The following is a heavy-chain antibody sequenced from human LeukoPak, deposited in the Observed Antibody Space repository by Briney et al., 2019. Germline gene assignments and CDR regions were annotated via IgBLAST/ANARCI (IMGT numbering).Heavy chain of an antibody. Sequence: VASVKVSCKASGYAFSSHPVSWVRQAPGQGLEWMGWISAYSGNTSYAQRFQGRVTMSTEASTNTAYMELTSLRSDDTAIYFCARGSSSQYFRFWGQGTLVTVPS. D-gene: IGHD3-10*01. CDR2: ISAYSGNT. V-gene: IGHV1-18*01. CDR1: GYAFSSHP. J-gene: IGHJ1*01. CDR3: ARGSSSQYFRF.